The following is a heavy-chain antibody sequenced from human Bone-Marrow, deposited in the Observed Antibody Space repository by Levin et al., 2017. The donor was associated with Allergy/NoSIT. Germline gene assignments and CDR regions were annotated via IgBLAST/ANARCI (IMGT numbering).Heavy chain of an antibody. D-gene: IGHD3-10*01. CDR3: ARGGRWSFSYYFDY. CDR2: INHSGRT. V-gene: IGHV4-34*01. CDR1: GGSFTGYF. Sequence: GSLRLSCAVDGGSFTGYFWTWIRQPPGKGLEWIGEINHSGRTKYNPSLTSRVTISVDTSKKEFSLNLSSVTAADTAVFYCARGGRWSFSYYFDYWGQGTRVTVSS. J-gene: IGHJ4*02.